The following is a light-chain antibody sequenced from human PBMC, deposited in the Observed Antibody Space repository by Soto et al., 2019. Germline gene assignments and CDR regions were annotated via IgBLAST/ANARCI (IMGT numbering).Light chain of an antibody. Sequence: VLTQSPDTLSLPPGERATLSCRASQSISSYLAWYQQKPGQAPRLLIYDASSRATGIPARFSGSGSGTDFTLTISSLEPEDFAVYYCQQRSNWPKTFGGGTKV. CDR1: QSISSY. CDR3: QQRSNWPKT. CDR2: DAS. J-gene: IGKJ4*01. V-gene: IGKV3-11*01.